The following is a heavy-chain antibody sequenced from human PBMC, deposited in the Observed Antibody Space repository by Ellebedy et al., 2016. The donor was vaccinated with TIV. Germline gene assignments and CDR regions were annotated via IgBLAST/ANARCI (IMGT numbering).Heavy chain of an antibody. V-gene: IGHV5-51*01. Sequence: GESLKISXKGSGYSFTSYWIGWVRQMPGKGLEWMGSIYPGDSDTRYSPSFQGQVTISADKSISTAYLQWSSLKASDTAMYYCARLATGYCSGGSCPLGDYWGQGTLVTVSS. CDR2: IYPGDSDT. CDR3: ARLATGYCSGGSCPLGDY. D-gene: IGHD2-15*01. J-gene: IGHJ4*02. CDR1: GYSFTSYW.